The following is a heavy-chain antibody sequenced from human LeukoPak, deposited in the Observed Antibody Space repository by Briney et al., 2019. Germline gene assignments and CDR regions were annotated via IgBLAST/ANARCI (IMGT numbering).Heavy chain of an antibody. V-gene: IGHV3-23*01. J-gene: IGHJ6*02. CDR1: GFTFSSYA. Sequence: GSLRLSCAASGFTFSSYAMRWVRQAPGKGLEWVSAISGSGGSTYYADSVKGRFTISRDNSKNTLYLQMNSLRAEDTAVYYCAKVEGDNWNDFYYYYGMDVWGQGTTVTVSS. CDR3: AKVEGDNWNDFYYYYGMDV. CDR2: ISGSGGST. D-gene: IGHD1-1*01.